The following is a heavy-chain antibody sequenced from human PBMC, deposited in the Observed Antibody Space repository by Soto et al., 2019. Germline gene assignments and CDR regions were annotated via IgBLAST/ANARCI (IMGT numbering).Heavy chain of an antibody. CDR2: INPNSGNT. CDR3: ARGGDGYNYAVWGY. D-gene: IGHD5-12*01. V-gene: IGHV1-8*01. J-gene: IGHJ4*02. Sequence: QVQLVQSGAEVKKPGASVKVSCKASGYTFTSYDINWVRQATGQGLEWMGWINPNSGNTGYAQKFQGRVTMTRNTSISKAYMELSSLRSEYTSVYYCARGGDGYNYAVWGYWGQGTLVTVSS. CDR1: GYTFTSYD.